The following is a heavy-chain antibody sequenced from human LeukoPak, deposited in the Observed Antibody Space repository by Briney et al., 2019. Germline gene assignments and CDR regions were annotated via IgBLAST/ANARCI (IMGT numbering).Heavy chain of an antibody. J-gene: IGHJ4*02. Sequence: GESPKISRKGSGYRFTSYWIGWVRQMPGKGLAWMGIIYPGDSDTRYSPYFQGQVTISADKSISTAYLQWSSLKASDTAMYYCARHGEYDILTNWGQGTLVTVSS. CDR3: ARHGEYDILTN. D-gene: IGHD3-9*01. CDR1: GYRFTSYW. CDR2: IYPGDSDT. V-gene: IGHV5-51*01.